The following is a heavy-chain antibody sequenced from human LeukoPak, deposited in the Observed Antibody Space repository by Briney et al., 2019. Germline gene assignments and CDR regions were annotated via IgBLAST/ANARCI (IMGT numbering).Heavy chain of an antibody. CDR3: TRTPTRYCSITSCPFDY. J-gene: IGHJ4*02. D-gene: IGHD2-2*01. Sequence: PGGSLRLSCAASGFTFSDCWMSWVRQAPGKGLEWVANIKRDGSGKFYVDSVKGRFTISRDNAKNSLYLQMNSLRAEDTAVYYCTRTPTRYCSITSCPFDYWGQGTLVTVSS. CDR2: IKRDGSGK. V-gene: IGHV3-7*01. CDR1: GFTFSDCW.